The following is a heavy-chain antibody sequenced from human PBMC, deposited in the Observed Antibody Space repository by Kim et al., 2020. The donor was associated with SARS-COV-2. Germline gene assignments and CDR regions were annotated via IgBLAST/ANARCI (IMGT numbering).Heavy chain of an antibody. CDR1: GGSVSSGSYY. D-gene: IGHD2-15*01. CDR3: ARDRDGGGIFDY. V-gene: IGHV4-61*01. CDR2: IYYSGST. Sequence: SETLSLTCTVSGGSVSSGSYYWSWIRQPPGKGLEWIGYIYYSGSTNYNPSLKSRVTISVDTSKNQFSLKLSSVTAADTAVYYCARDRDGGGIFDYWGQGTLVTVSS. J-gene: IGHJ4*02.